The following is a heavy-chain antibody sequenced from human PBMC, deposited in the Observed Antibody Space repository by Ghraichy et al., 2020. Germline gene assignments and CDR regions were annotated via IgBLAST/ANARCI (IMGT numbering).Heavy chain of an antibody. CDR3: VKLPCAFGSGGGVWFDP. Sequence: GESLRLSCTASGFIFNTYAMGWVRQAPGKGLEWDSSINSHGLTTYYTASVKGRFTISRDNSNNTLFLQMDSLRVEDTAVYHCVKLPCAFGSGGGVWFDPWGQGILVTVSS. CDR2: INSHGLTT. J-gene: IGHJ5*02. V-gene: IGHV3-23*01. D-gene: IGHD3-10*01. CDR1: GFIFNTYA.